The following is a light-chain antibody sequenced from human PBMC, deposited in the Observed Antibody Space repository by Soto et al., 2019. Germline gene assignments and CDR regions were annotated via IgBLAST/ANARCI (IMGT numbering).Light chain of an antibody. J-gene: IGLJ1*01. CDR1: SSNIGSNS. V-gene: IGLV1-44*01. Sequence: QSVLTQPPSASGTPGQRVSISCSGSSSNIGSNSVNWYQQLPGTAPKLLIYSNNQRPSGVPDRLSGSKSGTSASLAISGLQSEDEADYYCAAWDDSLNGPVFGTGTKLTVL. CDR3: AAWDDSLNGPV. CDR2: SNN.